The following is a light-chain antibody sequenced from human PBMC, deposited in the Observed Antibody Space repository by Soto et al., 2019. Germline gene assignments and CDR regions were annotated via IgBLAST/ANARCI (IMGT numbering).Light chain of an antibody. CDR2: AAY. CDR3: KQLYSYPRT. CDR1: QGISSY. J-gene: IGKJ1*01. V-gene: IGKV1-9*01. Sequence: DIQLTQSPSFLSASVGDRVTITCRASQGISSYLAWYQQKPGKAHKLLIYAAYTLQSGVQSRFSGRGSGTEFTLTIRSLQPEDFATYYCKQLYSYPRTFGQGTKVDIK.